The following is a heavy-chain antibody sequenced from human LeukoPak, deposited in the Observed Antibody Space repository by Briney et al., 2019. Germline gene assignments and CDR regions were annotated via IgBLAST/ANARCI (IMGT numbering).Heavy chain of an antibody. Sequence: SETLSLTCAVYGGSFSGYYWSWIRQPPGKGLEWIGEINHSGSTNYNPSLKSRVTISVDTSKNQFSLKLSSVTAADTAVYYCARLGRGRSSVYWDQGTLVTVSS. V-gene: IGHV4-34*01. CDR3: ARLGRGRSSVY. CDR1: GGSFSGYY. CDR2: INHSGST. D-gene: IGHD6-6*01. J-gene: IGHJ4*02.